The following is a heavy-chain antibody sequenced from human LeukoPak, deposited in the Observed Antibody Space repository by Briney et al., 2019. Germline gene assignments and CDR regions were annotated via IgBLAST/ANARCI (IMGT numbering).Heavy chain of an antibody. J-gene: IGHJ4*02. D-gene: IGHD6-13*01. CDR1: GYTFTSYG. Sequence: SVTVSCKASGYTFTSYGISWVRQAPGQGLEGMGWIRAYNGNTNYAQKLQGRVTMTTDTSTSTAYMELRSLRSDDTAVYYCARRIAAAGTFDYWGQGTLVTVSS. CDR2: IRAYNGNT. V-gene: IGHV1-18*01. CDR3: ARRIAAAGTFDY.